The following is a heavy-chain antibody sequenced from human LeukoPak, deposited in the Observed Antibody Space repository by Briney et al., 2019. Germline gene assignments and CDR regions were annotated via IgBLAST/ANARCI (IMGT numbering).Heavy chain of an antibody. CDR1: GDSISGYY. CDR3: ARDISSGQGGFDP. D-gene: IGHD3-22*01. V-gene: IGHV4-34*01. J-gene: IGHJ5*02. CDR2: INHSGST. Sequence: SETLSLTCTVSGDSISGYYWSWIRQPPGKGLEWIGEINHSGSTNYNPSLKSRVTISVDTSKNQFSLKLSSVTAADTAVYYCARDISSGQGGFDPWGQGTLVTVSS.